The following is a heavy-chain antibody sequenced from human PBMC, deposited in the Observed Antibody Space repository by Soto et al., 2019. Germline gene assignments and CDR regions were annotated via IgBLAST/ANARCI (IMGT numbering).Heavy chain of an antibody. J-gene: IGHJ4*02. D-gene: IGHD3-10*01. Sequence: GGSLRLSCIASGVTFSSYAMSWVRQAPGKGLEWVSAISGSGGTTYYADSVKGRFTISRDNSKNTLYLQMNSLRAEDTAVYYCAKQRAGFGSGSDTYYFDYWGQGTLVTVSS. V-gene: IGHV3-23*01. CDR2: ISGSGGTT. CDR3: AKQRAGFGSGSDTYYFDY. CDR1: GVTFSSYA.